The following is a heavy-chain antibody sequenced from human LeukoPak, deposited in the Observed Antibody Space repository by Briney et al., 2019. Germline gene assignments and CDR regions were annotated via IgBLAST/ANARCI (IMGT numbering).Heavy chain of an antibody. D-gene: IGHD6-13*01. CDR2: IWYDGSNK. V-gene: IGHV3-33*08. Sequence: GGSLRLSCAASGFTFSSYAMHWVRQAPGKGLEWVAVIWYDGSNKYYADSVKGRFTISRDNSKNTLYLQMNSLRAEDTAVYYCASIAAVSDAFDIWGQGTMVTVFS. CDR1: GFTFSSYA. J-gene: IGHJ3*02. CDR3: ASIAAVSDAFDI.